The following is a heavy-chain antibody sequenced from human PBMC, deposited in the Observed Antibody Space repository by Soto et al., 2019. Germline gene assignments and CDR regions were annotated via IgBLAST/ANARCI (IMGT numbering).Heavy chain of an antibody. CDR3: ASGLLAVAAPRGYYSYGMDV. J-gene: IGHJ6*02. V-gene: IGHV6-1*01. D-gene: IGHD6-19*01. CDR2: TYYRSKWYN. CDR1: GDSVSSNSAA. Sequence: SQTLSLTCAISGDSVSSNSAAWNWIRQSPSRGLEWLGRTYYRSKWYNDYAVSVKSRITINPDTSKNQFSLQLNSVTPEETAVYYSASGLLAVAAPRGYYSYGMDVWGQATTVSVSS.